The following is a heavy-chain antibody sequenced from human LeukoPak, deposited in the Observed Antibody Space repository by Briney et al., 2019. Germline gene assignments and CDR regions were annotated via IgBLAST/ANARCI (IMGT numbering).Heavy chain of an antibody. D-gene: IGHD1-26*01. Sequence: GGSLRLSCAASGFTVSTNYMSWVRQAPGKGLEWVSVIYSGDTTFYADSVRGKFTISRDNSKNTVYPQMNSLRAEDTAVYYCARELSPIVKYYFDSWGQGTQVTVSS. CDR2: IYSGDTT. CDR1: GFTVSTNY. CDR3: ARELSPIVKYYFDS. V-gene: IGHV3-66*01. J-gene: IGHJ4*02.